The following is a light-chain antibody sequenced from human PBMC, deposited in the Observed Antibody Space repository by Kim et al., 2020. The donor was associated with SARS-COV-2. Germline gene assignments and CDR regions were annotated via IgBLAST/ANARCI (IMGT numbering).Light chain of an antibody. Sequence: GQSITISCSGTSSDVGSYKLVSWYQQHPGKAPKLIIYEVSKRPSGVSNRFSGSKSGNTASLTISGLQAEDETDYYCSSYAGSSIVVFGGGTKVTVL. J-gene: IGLJ3*02. V-gene: IGLV2-23*02. CDR2: EVS. CDR1: SSDVGSYKL. CDR3: SSYAGSSIVV.